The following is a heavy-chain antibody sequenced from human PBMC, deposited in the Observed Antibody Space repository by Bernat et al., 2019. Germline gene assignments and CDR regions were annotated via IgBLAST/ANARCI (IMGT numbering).Heavy chain of an antibody. CDR2: IKEDGSEK. D-gene: IGHD6-19*01. V-gene: IGHV3-7*01. J-gene: IGHJ6*02. CDR3: AREVSSGWSYYYYGMDV. Sequence: EVQLVESGGGLVQPGGSLRLSCTASGFTFRSYWMTWVRQAPGKGLEWVANIKEDGSEKYYVDSVKGRFTFSRDNSKNTLYLQMNSLRAEDTAVYYCAREVSSGWSYYYYGMDVWGQGTTVTVSS. CDR1: GFTFRSYW.